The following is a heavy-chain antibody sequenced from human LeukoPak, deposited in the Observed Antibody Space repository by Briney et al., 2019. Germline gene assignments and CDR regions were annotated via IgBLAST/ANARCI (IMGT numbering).Heavy chain of an antibody. D-gene: IGHD3-22*01. Sequence: ASVKVSCKASGYTFTGYYMHWVRQAPGRGLEWMGWINPNSGGTNYAQKFQGRVTMTRDTSISTAYMELSRLRSDDTAVYYCAREYYDSSGYSARDAFDIWGQGTMVTVSS. J-gene: IGHJ3*02. CDR3: AREYYDSSGYSARDAFDI. CDR2: INPNSGGT. V-gene: IGHV1-2*02. CDR1: GYTFTGYY.